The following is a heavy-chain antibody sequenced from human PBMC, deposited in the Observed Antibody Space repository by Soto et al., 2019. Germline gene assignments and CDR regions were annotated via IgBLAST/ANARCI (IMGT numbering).Heavy chain of an antibody. D-gene: IGHD6-6*01. Sequence: ASVKVSCKASGYTFTGYYMHWVRQAPGQGLEWMGWINPNSGGTNYAQKFQGWVTMTRDTSISTAYMELSRLRSDDTAVYYCTRATPGARGYFDYWGQGTLVTVSS. CDR1: GYTFTGYY. J-gene: IGHJ4*02. CDR2: INPNSGGT. CDR3: TRATPGARGYFDY. V-gene: IGHV1-2*04.